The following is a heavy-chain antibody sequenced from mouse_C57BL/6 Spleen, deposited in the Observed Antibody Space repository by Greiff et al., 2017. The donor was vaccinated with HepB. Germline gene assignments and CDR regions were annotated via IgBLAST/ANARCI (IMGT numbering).Heavy chain of an antibody. CDR1: GYTFTDYN. D-gene: IGHD6-1*01. CDR2: INPNNGGT. Sequence: VQLKQSGPELVKPGASVKMSCKASGYTFTDYNIHWVKQSHGKSLEWIGYINPNNGGTNYNQKFKGKATLTVNKSSSTAYMELRSLTSEDSAVYYCARSAPMSLWYFDVWGTGTTVTVSS. CDR3: ARSAPMSLWYFDV. V-gene: IGHV1-22*01. J-gene: IGHJ1*03.